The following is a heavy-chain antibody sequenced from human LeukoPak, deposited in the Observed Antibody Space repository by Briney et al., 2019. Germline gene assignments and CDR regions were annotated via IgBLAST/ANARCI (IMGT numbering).Heavy chain of an antibody. CDR3: ARRRYNWNGIDY. Sequence: GGSLRLSCAASGFTFSSYDMNWVRQAPGKGLEWVANIKQDGSEKNYVDSVKGRFTISRDNAKKSLDVQMNSLRVEDTAVYYCARRRYNWNGIDYWGQGTLVTVSS. CDR2: IKQDGSEK. CDR1: GFTFSSYD. V-gene: IGHV3-7*01. J-gene: IGHJ4*02. D-gene: IGHD1-1*01.